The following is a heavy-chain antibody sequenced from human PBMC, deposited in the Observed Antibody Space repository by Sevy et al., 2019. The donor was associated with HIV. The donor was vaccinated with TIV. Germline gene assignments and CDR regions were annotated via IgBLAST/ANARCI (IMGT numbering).Heavy chain of an antibody. Sequence: SETLSLTCTVSGGSISSGTYYWGWSRQPPGKGLEWIRHIYYGGTAYYNPSLKSRVTISVDTSKNQFSLNLRSVTAADTAVFYCATGGGNSEWGYYFDFWGQGTLVTVSS. D-gene: IGHD2-21*02. V-gene: IGHV4-39*01. CDR1: GGSISSGTYY. CDR2: IYYGGTA. CDR3: ATGGGNSEWGYYFDF. J-gene: IGHJ4*02.